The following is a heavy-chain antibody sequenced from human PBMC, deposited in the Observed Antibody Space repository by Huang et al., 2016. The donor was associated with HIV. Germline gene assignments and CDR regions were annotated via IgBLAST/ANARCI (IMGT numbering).Heavy chain of an antibody. Sequence: QLQLQESGPGLVKPSETLSLTCTVSGGSISSSSYYWGWIRQPPGKGLEWIGSTYYGGSPNYHPSIKSRVTIAVDTSKNQFSLKLSSVTAADTAVYYCARHGAFGGVIGDYWGQGTLVTVSS. CDR1: GGSISSSSYY. CDR3: ARHGAFGGVIGDY. D-gene: IGHD3-16*02. J-gene: IGHJ4*02. CDR2: TYYGGSP. V-gene: IGHV4-39*01.